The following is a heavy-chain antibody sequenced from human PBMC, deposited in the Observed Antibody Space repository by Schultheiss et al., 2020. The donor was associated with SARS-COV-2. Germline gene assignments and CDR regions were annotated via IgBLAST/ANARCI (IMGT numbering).Heavy chain of an antibody. CDR2: IKQDGSEK. CDR1: GFTFSNAW. D-gene: IGHD3-22*01. V-gene: IGHV3-7*01. Sequence: GESLKVSCAASGFTFSNAWMNWVRQAPGKGLEWVANIKQDGSEKYYVDSVKGRFTISRDNAKNSLYLQMNSLRAEDTAVYYCARVIDSSGYYRDAFDIWGQGTMVTVSS. J-gene: IGHJ3*02. CDR3: ARVIDSSGYYRDAFDI.